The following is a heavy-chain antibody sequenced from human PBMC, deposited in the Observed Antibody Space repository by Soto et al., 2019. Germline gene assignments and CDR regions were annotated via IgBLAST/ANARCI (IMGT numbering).Heavy chain of an antibody. V-gene: IGHV4-31*03. D-gene: IGHD5-12*01. CDR3: ARDGEGYDYMKYYYMDV. CDR2: IYYSGST. Sequence: QVQLQESGPGLVKPSQTLSLTCTVSGGSISSGGYYWSWNRQHPGKGLEWIGYIYYSGSTYYNPSLKSRVTITVDTSKNQFSLKLSSVTAADTAVYYCARDGEGYDYMKYYYMDVWGKGTTVTVSS. CDR1: GGSISSGGYY. J-gene: IGHJ6*03.